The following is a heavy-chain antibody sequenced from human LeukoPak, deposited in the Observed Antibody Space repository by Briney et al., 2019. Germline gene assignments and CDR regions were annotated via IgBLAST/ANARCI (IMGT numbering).Heavy chain of an antibody. V-gene: IGHV3-66*01. CDR2: LYRGDSP. Sequence: GGSLRLSCAASGFTFSSYAMSWVRQAPGKGLEWVSILYRGDSPYYADSVKGRFTISRDNAKNSLYLQMNSLRAEDTAVYYCAREPDQTGHFDYWGQGTLVTVSS. D-gene: IGHD1-1*01. CDR3: AREPDQTGHFDY. J-gene: IGHJ4*02. CDR1: GFTFSSYA.